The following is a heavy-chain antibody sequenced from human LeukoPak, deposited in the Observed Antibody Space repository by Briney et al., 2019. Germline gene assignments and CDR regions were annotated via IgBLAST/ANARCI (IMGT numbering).Heavy chain of an antibody. CDR2: IYYSGST. CDR3: ARDLSTAMVIYYFDY. CDR1: GGSISSYY. J-gene: IGHJ4*02. D-gene: IGHD5-18*01. Sequence: ASETLSLTCTVSGGSISSYYWSWIRQPPGKGLEWIGYIYYSGSTNYNPSLKSRVTISVDTSKNQFSLKLSSVTAADTAVYYCARDLSTAMVIYYFDYWGQGTLVTVSS. V-gene: IGHV4-59*12.